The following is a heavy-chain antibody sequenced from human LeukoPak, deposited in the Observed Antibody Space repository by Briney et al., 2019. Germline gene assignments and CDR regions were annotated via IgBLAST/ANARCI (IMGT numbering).Heavy chain of an antibody. CDR1: GFTFDDYG. Sequence: GGSLRLSCAASGFTFDDYGMSWVRQAPGKGLEWVSGINWNGGSTGYVDSVKGRFTISRDNAKNSLYLQMNSLRAEDTALCYCARKGGSSGYYPLDYWGQGTLVTVSS. CDR3: ARKGGSSGYYPLDY. D-gene: IGHD3-22*01. V-gene: IGHV3-20*04. J-gene: IGHJ4*02. CDR2: INWNGGST.